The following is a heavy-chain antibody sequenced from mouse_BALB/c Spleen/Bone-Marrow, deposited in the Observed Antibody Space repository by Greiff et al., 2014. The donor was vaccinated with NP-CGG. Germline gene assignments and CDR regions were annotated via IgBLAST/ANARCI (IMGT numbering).Heavy chain of an antibody. CDR2: IHPNSGNT. Sequence: QVQLQQSGSVLVRPGASVKLSCKASGYTFTSSWMHWAKQRPGQGLEWIGDIHPNSGNTKYNEKFRGKATLTVDTSSNTAYVDLSSLTSEDSAVYYCARSYRFWYFDVWGAGTTVTVSS. J-gene: IGHJ1*01. CDR3: ARSYRFWYFDV. CDR1: GYTFTSSW. D-gene: IGHD2-14*01. V-gene: IGHV1S130*01.